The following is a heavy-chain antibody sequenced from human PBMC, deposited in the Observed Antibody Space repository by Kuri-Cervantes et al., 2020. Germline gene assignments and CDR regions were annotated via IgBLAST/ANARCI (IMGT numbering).Heavy chain of an antibody. CDR2: LSWNGISV. CDR1: GFTFDDYG. Sequence: GGSLRLSCAGSGFTFDDYGMHWVRQAPGKGLEWVSSLSWNGISVAYADSVKGRFTISRDNSKSTLFLLMNSLRAEDTAVYYCAKDQGTGDVLPSDWGQGTLVTVSS. J-gene: IGHJ4*02. CDR3: AKDQGTGDVLPSD. V-gene: IGHV3-9*01. D-gene: IGHD3-10*01.